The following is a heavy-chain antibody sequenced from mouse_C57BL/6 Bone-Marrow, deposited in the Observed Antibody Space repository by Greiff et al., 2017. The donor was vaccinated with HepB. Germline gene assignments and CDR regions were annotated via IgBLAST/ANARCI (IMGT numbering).Heavy chain of an antibody. CDR1: GYTFTDYE. Sequence: QVQLQQSGAELVRPGASVTLSCKASGYTFTDYEMHWVKQTPVHGLEWIGAIDPETGGTAYNQKFKGKAILTADKSSSTAYMGLRSLTSEDSAVYYCTRGAMDYWGQGTSVTVSS. CDR3: TRGAMDY. CDR2: IDPETGGT. J-gene: IGHJ4*01. V-gene: IGHV1-15*01.